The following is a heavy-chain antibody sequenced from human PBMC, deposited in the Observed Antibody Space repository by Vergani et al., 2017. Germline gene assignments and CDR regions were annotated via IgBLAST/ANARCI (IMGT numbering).Heavy chain of an antibody. CDR2: IKSTFDRGTT. CDR3: TTESDAFDI. Sequence: EVQLVESGGGIVKPGGSLRLPCVASGFSFRNAWMNWVRRTPGKGLEWVGRIKSTFDRGTTDYAAAVKGRFTISRDDSKNTLYLQMNSLKTEDTAVYYCTTESDAFDIWGQGTMVTVSS. V-gene: IGHV3-15*07. CDR1: GFSFRNAW. J-gene: IGHJ3*02.